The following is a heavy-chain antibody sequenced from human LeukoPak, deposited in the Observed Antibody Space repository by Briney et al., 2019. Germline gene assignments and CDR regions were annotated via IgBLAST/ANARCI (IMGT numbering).Heavy chain of an antibody. Sequence: SETLSHTCSVPGGSISSSPYYWGWIRQPPGKGLEWIGSIFYSGITYYNPSLKSRVTTSVDTSKNQFSLKLSSAAGADTAGHCCARRLDYSKSLVYWGQGTLVTVSS. J-gene: IGHJ4*02. CDR2: IFYSGIT. CDR1: GGSISSSPYY. V-gene: IGHV4-39*01. D-gene: IGHD4-11*01. CDR3: ARRLDYSKSLVY.